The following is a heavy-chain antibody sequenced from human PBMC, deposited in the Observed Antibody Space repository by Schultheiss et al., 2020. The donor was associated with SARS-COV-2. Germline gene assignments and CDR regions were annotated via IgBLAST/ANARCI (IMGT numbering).Heavy chain of an antibody. CDR1: GGSISSYY. J-gene: IGHJ6*02. CDR3: ARAEDFWSGSYYYYGMDV. CDR2: IYYSGSS. V-gene: IGHV4-59*01. D-gene: IGHD3-3*01. Sequence: SETLSLTCTVSGGSISSYYWGWIRQPPGKGLEWIGYIYYSGSSNYNPSLKSRVTISVDTSKNQFSLKLSSVTAADTAVYYCARAEDFWSGSYYYYGMDVWGQGTTVTVSS.